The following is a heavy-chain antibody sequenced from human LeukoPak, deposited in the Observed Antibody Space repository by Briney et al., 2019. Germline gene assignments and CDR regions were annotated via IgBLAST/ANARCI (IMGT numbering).Heavy chain of an antibody. CDR1: GFTFSSYW. D-gene: IGHD1-26*01. V-gene: IGHV3-7*03. CDR3: ARIRGSYFLDY. CDR2: IKQDGSEK. J-gene: IGHJ4*02. Sequence: GGSLRLSCAASGFTFSSYWMSWVRQAPGKGLEWVANIKQDGSEKYYVDSVKGRFTFSRGNAKNSLYLQMNSLRAEDTAVYYCARIRGSYFLDYWGQGTLVTVSS.